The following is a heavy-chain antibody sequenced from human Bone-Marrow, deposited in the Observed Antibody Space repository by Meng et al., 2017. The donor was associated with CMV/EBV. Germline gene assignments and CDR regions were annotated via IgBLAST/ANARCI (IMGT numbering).Heavy chain of an antibody. CDR1: GYTFTSYG. CDR2: INPNTGGT. J-gene: IGHJ5*02. D-gene: IGHD1-26*01. V-gene: IGHV1-2*02. CDR3: ARAVGPTRFDP. Sequence: ASVKVSCKASGYTFTSYGISWVRQAPGQGLEWMGWINPNTGGTNYAQKFQGRVTMAWDTSINIAYMELSRVTSDDTALFYCARAVGPTRFDPWGHGTLVTVSS.